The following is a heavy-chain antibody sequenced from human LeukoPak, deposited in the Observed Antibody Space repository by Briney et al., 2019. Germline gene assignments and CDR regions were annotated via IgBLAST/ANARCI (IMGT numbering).Heavy chain of an antibody. Sequence: GRSLRLSCAASGFTFSSYGMHWVRQAPGKGLEWVAVISYDGSNKYYADSVKGRFTISRDNSKNTLYLQMNSLRAEDTAVYYCAKDVDPFGSGSYVVGFDYWGQGTLVTVSS. CDR1: GFTFSSYG. D-gene: IGHD3-10*01. J-gene: IGHJ4*02. CDR2: ISYDGSNK. V-gene: IGHV3-30*18. CDR3: AKDVDPFGSGSYVVGFDY.